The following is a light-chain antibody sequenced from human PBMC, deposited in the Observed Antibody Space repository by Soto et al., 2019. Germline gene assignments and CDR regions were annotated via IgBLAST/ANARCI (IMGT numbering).Light chain of an antibody. CDR3: QQYYNWPLT. J-gene: IGKJ4*01. CDR1: QSVSSY. CDR2: GTS. V-gene: IGKV3-15*01. Sequence: VLTQSPATLYLSPGERATLSCRASQSVSSYSAWSQQKPGQAPRLLIYGTSTRVTGIPARFSSSRSGTKSTLTISSLQSEDFAVYYCQQYYNWPLTFGGGTKVDIK.